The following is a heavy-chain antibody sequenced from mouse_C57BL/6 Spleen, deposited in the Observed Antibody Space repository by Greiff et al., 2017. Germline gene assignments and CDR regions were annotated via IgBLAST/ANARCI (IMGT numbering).Heavy chain of an antibody. Sequence: EVQLQQSGPELVKPGASVKISCKASGYTFTDYYMNWVKQSHGKSLEWIGDINPNNGGTSYNQKFKGKATLTVDKSSSTAYMELRSLTSEDSAVYYCARRGDGLDYWGQGTTLTVSS. CDR3: ARRGDGLDY. D-gene: IGHD2-2*01. CDR1: GYTFTDYY. V-gene: IGHV1-26*01. J-gene: IGHJ2*01. CDR2: INPNNGGT.